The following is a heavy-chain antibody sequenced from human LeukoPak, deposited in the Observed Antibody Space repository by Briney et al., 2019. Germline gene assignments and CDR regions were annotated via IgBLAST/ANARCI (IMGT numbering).Heavy chain of an antibody. CDR2: IYHSGST. CDR1: GYSISSGYY. V-gene: IGHV4-38-2*02. CDR3: ARMMVQADAFDI. D-gene: IGHD2-8*01. J-gene: IGHJ3*02. Sequence: PSETLSLTCTVSGYSISSGYYWGWIRQPPGKGLEWIGSIYHSGSTYYNPSLKSRVTISVDTSKNQFSLKLSSVTAADTAVYYCARMMVQADAFDIWGQGTMVTVSS.